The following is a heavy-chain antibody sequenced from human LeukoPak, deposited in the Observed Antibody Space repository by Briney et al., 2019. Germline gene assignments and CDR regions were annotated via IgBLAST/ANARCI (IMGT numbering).Heavy chain of an antibody. CDR3: ARDTAMVGGNNWFDP. Sequence: GGSLRLSCAASGFTFSAYAMHWVRQAPGKGLEWVAVMSDDGTNKYYTDSVKGRFTISRDNSKDTLYLQMNSLSAEDTAVYYCARDTAMVGGNNWFDPWGQGTLVTVSS. CDR1: GFTFSAYA. J-gene: IGHJ5*02. V-gene: IGHV3-30-3*01. CDR2: MSDDGTNK. D-gene: IGHD5-18*01.